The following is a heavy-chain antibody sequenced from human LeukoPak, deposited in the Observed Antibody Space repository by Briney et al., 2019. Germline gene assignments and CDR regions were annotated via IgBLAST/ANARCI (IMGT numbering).Heavy chain of an antibody. D-gene: IGHD5-18*01. CDR2: IKQDGSEK. CDR1: GGSISSSSYY. Sequence: ETLSLTCTVSGGSISSSSYYWGWIRQPPGKGLEWVANIKQDGSEKYYVDSVKGRFTISRDNAKNSLYLQMNSLRAEDTAVYYCARRQLEDAFDIWGQGTMVTVSS. J-gene: IGHJ3*02. V-gene: IGHV3-7*01. CDR3: ARRQLEDAFDI.